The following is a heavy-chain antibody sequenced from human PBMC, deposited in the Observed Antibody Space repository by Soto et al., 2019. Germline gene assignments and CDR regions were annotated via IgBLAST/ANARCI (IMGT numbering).Heavy chain of an antibody. J-gene: IGHJ6*02. CDR2: INHSGST. CDR3: AWGLGGTSYYYYGMDV. Sequence: SETLSLTCAVYGGSFSGYYWSWIRQPPGKGLEWIGEINHSGSTNYNPSLKSRVTISVDTSKNQFSLKLSSVTAADTAVYYCAWGLGGTSYYYYGMDVWGQGTTVTVSS. V-gene: IGHV4-34*01. CDR1: GGSFSGYY. D-gene: IGHD3-16*01.